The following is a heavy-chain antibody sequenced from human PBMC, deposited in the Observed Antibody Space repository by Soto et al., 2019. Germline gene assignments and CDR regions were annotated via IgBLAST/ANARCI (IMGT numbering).Heavy chain of an antibody. CDR1: GGSFSGYY. CDR2: INHSGST. Sequence: PSETLSLTCAVYGGSFSGYYWSWIRQPPGKGLEWIGEINHSGSTNYNPSLKSRVTISVDTSKNQFSLKLSSVTAADTAVHYCARMNVGITMVRGVINPPQYYYYGMDVWGQGTTVTVSS. D-gene: IGHD3-10*01. V-gene: IGHV4-34*01. J-gene: IGHJ6*02. CDR3: ARMNVGITMVRGVINPPQYYYYGMDV.